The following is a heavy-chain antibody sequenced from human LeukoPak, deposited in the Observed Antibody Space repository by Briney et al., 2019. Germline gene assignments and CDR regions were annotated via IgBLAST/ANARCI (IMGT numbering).Heavy chain of an antibody. Sequence: GASVKVSCKASGYTFTGYYMHWVRQAPGQGLEWMGWINPNSGGTNYAQKFQGRVTMTRDTSISTAYMELSRLRSDDTAVYYCARAEIYYDSSGYYFYWGQGTLVTVSS. CDR1: GYTFTGYY. J-gene: IGHJ4*02. V-gene: IGHV1-2*02. CDR2: INPNSGGT. CDR3: ARAEIYYDSSGYYFY. D-gene: IGHD3-22*01.